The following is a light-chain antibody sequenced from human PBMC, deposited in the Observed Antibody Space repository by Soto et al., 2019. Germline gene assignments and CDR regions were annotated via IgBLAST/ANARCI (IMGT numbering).Light chain of an antibody. J-gene: IGKJ5*01. Sequence: EIVLTQSPGTLSLSPVERATLSCRASQSVSSSYLAWYQQKPGQAPRLLIYGAFTRATGIPARFSGSGSGTDFTLTISRLEPEDSAVYYCQQYGGSPSITFGQGTRLEIK. CDR3: QQYGGSPSIT. V-gene: IGKV3-20*01. CDR1: QSVSSSY. CDR2: GAF.